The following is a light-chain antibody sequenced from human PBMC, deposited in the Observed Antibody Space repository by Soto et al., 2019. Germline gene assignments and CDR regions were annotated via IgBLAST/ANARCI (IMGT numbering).Light chain of an antibody. J-gene: IGLJ3*02. CDR1: SSNIGAGYD. CDR2: TNS. V-gene: IGLV1-40*01. Sequence: QSVLTQPPPVSGAPGQGVTISCAGTSSNIGAGYDVHWYQQVPGTAPKLLIYTNSNRPSGVPDRFSGSKSGTSASLAITGLQAADEADYYCQSYDSSLSALVFGGGTKVTVL. CDR3: QSYDSSLSALV.